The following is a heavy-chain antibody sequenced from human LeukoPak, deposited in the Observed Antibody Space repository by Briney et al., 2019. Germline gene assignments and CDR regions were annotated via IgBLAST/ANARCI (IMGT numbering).Heavy chain of an antibody. D-gene: IGHD2-15*01. Sequence: SETLSLTCTVSGYSISSGYYWGWIRQPPGKGLEWIGSIYHSGSTYYNPSPKSRVTISVDTSKNQISLKLSSVTAADTAVYYCARAGGYYFDYWGQGTLVTVSS. CDR3: ARAGGYYFDY. V-gene: IGHV4-38-2*02. CDR1: GYSISSGYY. CDR2: IYHSGST. J-gene: IGHJ4*02.